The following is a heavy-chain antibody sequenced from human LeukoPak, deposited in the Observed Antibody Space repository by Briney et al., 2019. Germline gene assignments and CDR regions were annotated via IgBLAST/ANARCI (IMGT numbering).Heavy chain of an antibody. J-gene: IGHJ4*02. V-gene: IGHV3-23*01. D-gene: IGHD2-8*01. CDR2: ISGSGGST. CDR3: AKDPRRYCTNGVCYIDY. Sequence: GGSLRLSCAASGFTFSSYAMSWVRQAPGKGLEWVSAISGSGGSTYYADSVKGWFTISRDNSKNTLYLQMNSLRAEDTAVYYCAKDPRRYCTNGVCYIDYWGQGTLVTVSS. CDR1: GFTFSSYA.